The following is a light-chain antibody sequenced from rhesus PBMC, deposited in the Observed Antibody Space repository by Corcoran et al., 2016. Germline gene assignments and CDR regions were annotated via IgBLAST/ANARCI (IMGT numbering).Light chain of an antibody. J-gene: IGKJ1*01. Sequence: DIQMTQSPSSSSASLVDKVTITCRASPGTSSWLAWSQQKQGKAPKLPIYPEDSLKSGVPERFSGGGSGTDYTLDISRLPPEDFATYYCHQGYNAPWTFGHGTKVEIK. CDR2: PED. CDR1: PGTSSW. CDR3: HQGYNAPWT. V-gene: IGKV1-18*01.